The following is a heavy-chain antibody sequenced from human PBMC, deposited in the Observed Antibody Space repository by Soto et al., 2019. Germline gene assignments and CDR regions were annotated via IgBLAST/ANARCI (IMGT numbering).Heavy chain of an antibody. CDR1: GGSISSYS. Sequence: SETLSLTCTVSGGSISSYSWSWLRQPPGKGLEWIGYIYYSGSTNYNPSLKSRVTITVDTSKNQFSLKLSSVTAADTAVYYCARARFGESAFDYWGQGTLVTVSS. V-gene: IGHV4-59*01. D-gene: IGHD3-10*01. J-gene: IGHJ4*02. CDR2: IYYSGST. CDR3: ARARFGESAFDY.